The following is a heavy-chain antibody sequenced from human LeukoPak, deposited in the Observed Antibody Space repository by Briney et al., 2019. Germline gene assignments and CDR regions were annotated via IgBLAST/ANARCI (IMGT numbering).Heavy chain of an antibody. CDR2: MNPNSGNT. D-gene: IGHD3-9*01. CDR1: GYTFASYG. J-gene: IGHJ6*04. CDR3: ARGFVNLPGYWGV. Sequence: ASVKVSCKASGYTFASYGINWVRQATGQGLEWMGWMNPNSGNTGYAQKFQGRVTMTRDTSISTAYMELSSLTSEDTAVYYCARGFVNLPGYWGVWGKGTTVTVSS. V-gene: IGHV1-8*02.